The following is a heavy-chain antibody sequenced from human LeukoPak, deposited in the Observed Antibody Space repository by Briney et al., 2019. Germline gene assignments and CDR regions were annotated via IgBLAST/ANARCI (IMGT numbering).Heavy chain of an antibody. CDR2: IYYTEST. V-gene: IGHV4-59*02. CDR3: ARARGSSGWHDY. CDR1: GFTVSSNY. D-gene: IGHD6-19*01. Sequence: GSLRLSCAASGFTVSSNYMSWVRQPPGKGLEWIGYIYYTESTNYNPPLKSRVTISVDTSKNQFSLKLSSVTAADTAVYYCARARGSSGWHDYWGQGTLVTVSS. J-gene: IGHJ4*02.